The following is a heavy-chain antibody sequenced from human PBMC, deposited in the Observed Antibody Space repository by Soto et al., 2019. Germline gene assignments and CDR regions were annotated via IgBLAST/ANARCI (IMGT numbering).Heavy chain of an antibody. V-gene: IGHV4-39*01. J-gene: IGHJ6*02. CDR2: IYYSGST. D-gene: IGHD3-10*01. CDR1: GGSISSSSYY. Sequence: PSETLSLTCTVSGGSISSSSYYWGWIRQPPGKGLEWIGSIYYSGSTYYNPSLKSRVTISVDTSENQFSLKLSSVTAADTAVYYCDRRAIYGSGTLHYYYGMDVWGQGTMVTVSS. CDR3: DRRAIYGSGTLHYYYGMDV.